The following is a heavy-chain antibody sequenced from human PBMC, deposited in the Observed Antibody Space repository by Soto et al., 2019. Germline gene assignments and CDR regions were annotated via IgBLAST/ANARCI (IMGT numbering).Heavy chain of an antibody. Sequence: GGSLRLSCAASGFTFSSYAMSWVRQAPGKGLEWVSAISGSGGSTYYADSVKGRFTISRDNSKNTLYLQMNSLRAEDTAVYYCAKDQSSSWYLLQSGFDYWGQGTLVTVSS. CDR3: AKDQSSSWYLLQSGFDY. J-gene: IGHJ4*02. V-gene: IGHV3-23*01. CDR2: ISGSGGST. D-gene: IGHD6-13*01. CDR1: GFTFSSYA.